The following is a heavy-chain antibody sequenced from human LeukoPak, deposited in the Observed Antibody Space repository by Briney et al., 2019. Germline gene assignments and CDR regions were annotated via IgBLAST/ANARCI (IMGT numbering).Heavy chain of an antibody. Sequence: ASVKVSCKASGYTFTSYDINWVRQATGQGLEWMGWMNPNSGNTGYAQKFQGRVTITADESTSTAYMELSSLRSEDTAVYYCARGSGSYPFDYWGQGTLVTVSS. CDR2: MNPNSGNT. CDR1: GYTFTSYD. J-gene: IGHJ4*02. V-gene: IGHV1-8*03. D-gene: IGHD1-26*01. CDR3: ARGSGSYPFDY.